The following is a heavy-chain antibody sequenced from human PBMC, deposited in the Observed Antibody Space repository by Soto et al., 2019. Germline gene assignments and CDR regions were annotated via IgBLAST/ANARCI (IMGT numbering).Heavy chain of an antibody. CDR3: ARWNVDTAMVVGFDY. CDR2: IYYSGST. CDR1: GGSISSGDYY. V-gene: IGHV4-30-4*01. J-gene: IGHJ4*02. Sequence: SETLSLTCTVSGGSISSGDYYWSWIRQPPGKGLEWIGYIYYSGSTYYNPSLKGRVTISVDTSKNQFSLKLSSVTAADTAVYYCARWNVDTAMVVGFDYWGQGTLVTVSS. D-gene: IGHD5-18*01.